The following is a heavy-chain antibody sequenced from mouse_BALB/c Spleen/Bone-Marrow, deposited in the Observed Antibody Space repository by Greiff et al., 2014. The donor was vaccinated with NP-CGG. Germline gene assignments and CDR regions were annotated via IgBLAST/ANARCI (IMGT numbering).Heavy chain of an antibody. Sequence: DVMLVESGGGLVKPGGSLKLSCAASGFTFSDFYMFWFRQTPEKRLEWAATISDGGTYTYYPDSVKGRFTISRDNAKNNLYLQMSSLKSEDTAMYYCARSGERYGAMDYWGQGTSVTVTS. V-gene: IGHV5-4*02. J-gene: IGHJ4*01. D-gene: IGHD1-1*02. CDR2: ISDGGTYT. CDR3: ARSGERYGAMDY. CDR1: GFTFSDFY.